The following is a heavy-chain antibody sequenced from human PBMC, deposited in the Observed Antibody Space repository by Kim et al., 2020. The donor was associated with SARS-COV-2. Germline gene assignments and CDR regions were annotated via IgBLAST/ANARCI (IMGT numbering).Heavy chain of an antibody. CDR3: ARDLASWFGEAYFDY. D-gene: IGHD3-10*01. J-gene: IGHJ4*02. V-gene: IGHV1-69*04. Sequence: AQKCQGRVTITADKSTSTAYMELSSLRSEDTAVYYCARDLASWFGEAYFDYWGQGTLVTVSS.